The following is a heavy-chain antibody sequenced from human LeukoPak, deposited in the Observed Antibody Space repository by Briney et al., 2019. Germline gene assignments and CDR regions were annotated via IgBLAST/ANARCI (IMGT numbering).Heavy chain of an antibody. CDR2: TVGGGSPNT. CDR3: AKPWDNQGYYYGSGSYVPTLFDY. J-gene: IGHJ4*02. D-gene: IGHD3-10*01. CDR1: GFYFANYA. Sequence: GGSLRLSCAASGFYFANYAMSWVRQAPGKGLEWVSATVGGGSPNTYHADSVKGRFTISRDNSKNTLYLQMNSLRAEDTAVYYCAKPWDNQGYYYGSGSYVPTLFDYWGQGTLVTVSS. V-gene: IGHV3-23*01.